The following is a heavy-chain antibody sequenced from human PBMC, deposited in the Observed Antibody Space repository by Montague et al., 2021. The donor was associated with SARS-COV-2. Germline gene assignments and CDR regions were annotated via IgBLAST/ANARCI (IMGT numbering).Heavy chain of an antibody. CDR3: ARAATITMIVVVIDAFGI. D-gene: IGHD3-22*01. CDR2: IYYSGST. CDR1: GGSISSGGYY. J-gene: IGHJ3*02. Sequence: TRSLTCTVSGGSISSGGYYWSWIRQHPGKGLEWIGYIYYSGSTYYNPSLKSRVTISVDTSKNQFSLKLSSVTAADTAVYYCARAATITMIVVVIDAFGIWGQGTMVTVSS. V-gene: IGHV4-31*03.